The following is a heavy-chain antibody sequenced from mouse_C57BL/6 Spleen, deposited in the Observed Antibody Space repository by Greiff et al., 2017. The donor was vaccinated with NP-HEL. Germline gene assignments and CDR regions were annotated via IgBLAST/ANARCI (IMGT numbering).Heavy chain of an antibody. CDR1: GYTFTGYW. V-gene: IGHV1-9*01. D-gene: IGHD1-1*01. CDR3: ARSRLYYYGSSYPHWYFDV. Sequence: VKLVESGAELMKPGASVKLSCKATGYTFTGYWIEWVKQRPGHGLEWIGEILPGSGSTNYNEKFKGKATFTADTSSNTAYMQLSSLTTEDSAIYYCARSRLYYYGSSYPHWYFDVWGTGTTVTVSS. J-gene: IGHJ1*03. CDR2: ILPGSGST.